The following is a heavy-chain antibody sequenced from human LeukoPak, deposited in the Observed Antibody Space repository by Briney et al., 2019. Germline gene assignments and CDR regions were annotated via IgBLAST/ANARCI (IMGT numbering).Heavy chain of an antibody. CDR2: IHYSGRP. CDR1: GGSISGHY. D-gene: IGHD3-16*01. V-gene: IGHV4-59*11. CDR3: AIFGFVYDMGV. Sequence: SETLSLTCTVSGGSISGHYWTWIRQPPGKGLEWIGQIHYSGRPDYNPSLKSRVTISVDTSKNQLSLTVTSVTGADTAVYYCAIFGFVYDMGVWGKGNTVTVS. J-gene: IGHJ6*04.